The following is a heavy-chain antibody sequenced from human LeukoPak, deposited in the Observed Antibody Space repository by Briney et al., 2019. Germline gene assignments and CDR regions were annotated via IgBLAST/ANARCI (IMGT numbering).Heavy chain of an antibody. CDR2: IIPIFGTA. Sequence: ASVKVSCKASGCTFSSYAISWVRQAPGQGLEWMGGIIPIFGTANYAQKFQGRVTITADESTSTAYMELSSLRSEDTAVYYCALRLGELSLGDYWGQGTLVTVSS. J-gene: IGHJ4*02. V-gene: IGHV1-69*13. CDR1: GCTFSSYA. D-gene: IGHD3-16*02. CDR3: ALRLGELSLGDY.